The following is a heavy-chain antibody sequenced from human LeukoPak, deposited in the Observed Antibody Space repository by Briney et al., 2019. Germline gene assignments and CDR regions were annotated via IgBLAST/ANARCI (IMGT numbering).Heavy chain of an antibody. Sequence: GGSLRLSCAASGFTFSGYSMNWVRQPPGKGLEWVSFISSSSSYIYYADSVKGRFTISRDNAKNSLYLQMNRLRAEDTAVYYCARVGYYDNSGYFGYWGQGTLVTVSS. J-gene: IGHJ4*02. CDR2: ISSSSSYI. CDR3: ARVGYYDNSGYFGY. D-gene: IGHD3-22*01. CDR1: GFTFSGYS. V-gene: IGHV3-21*01.